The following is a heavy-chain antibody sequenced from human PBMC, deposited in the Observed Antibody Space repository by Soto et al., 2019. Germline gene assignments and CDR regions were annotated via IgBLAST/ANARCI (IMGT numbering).Heavy chain of an antibody. CDR2: INPNSGGT. V-gene: IGHV1-2*02. CDR3: ARVAETGNWFDP. D-gene: IGHD6-19*01. CDR1: GYTFTYYY. Sequence: ASVKVSCKASGYTFTYYYMHWVRQAPGQGLEWMGWINPNSGGTKFAQKFQGRVTMARDTSFSTAYMELRRLTSDDTAVYYCARVAETGNWFDPWGPGTLVTVSS. J-gene: IGHJ5*02.